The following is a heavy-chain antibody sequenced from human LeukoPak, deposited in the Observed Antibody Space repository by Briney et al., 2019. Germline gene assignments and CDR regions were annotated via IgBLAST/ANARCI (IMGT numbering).Heavy chain of an antibody. D-gene: IGHD1-26*01. J-gene: IGHJ3*02. V-gene: IGHV3-21*01. Sequence: GGSLRLSCAASGFTFNTYSMNWVRQAPGKGLQWVSSISSSSSYIYYADSVKGRFTISRDNSKNTLYLQMNSLRAEDTAMYYCATQWDGGAGAFDTWGQGTMVTVSS. CDR3: ATQWDGGAGAFDT. CDR2: ISSSSSYI. CDR1: GFTFNTYS.